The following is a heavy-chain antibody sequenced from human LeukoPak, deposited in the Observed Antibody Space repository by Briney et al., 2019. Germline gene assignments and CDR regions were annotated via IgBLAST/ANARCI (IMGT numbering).Heavy chain of an antibody. D-gene: IGHD3-22*01. CDR1: GGXVSSGSYY. V-gene: IGHV4-61*01. CDR3: ARGMYDSSGYVFDS. Sequence: SETLSLTCTVSGGXVSSGSYYWSWIRQPPGKGLEWIGYVYYSGTTNYNPSLKSRLTISLDMSKNQFSLRLSSVTAADTAVYYCARGMYDSSGYVFDSWGQGTLVTVSS. J-gene: IGHJ4*02. CDR2: VYYSGTT.